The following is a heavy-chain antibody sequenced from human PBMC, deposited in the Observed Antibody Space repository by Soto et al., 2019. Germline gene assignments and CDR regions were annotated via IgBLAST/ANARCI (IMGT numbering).Heavy chain of an antibody. CDR3: ARKHYSGLDF. D-gene: IGHD2-15*01. CDR1: DESFSRHS. V-gene: IGHV4-34*01. CDR2: VNYYGGT. J-gene: IGHJ4*02. Sequence: SETLSLTCGVCDESFSRHSWTWIRQPPGVGMEWSGEVNYYGGTVYSPPLRSRVTISIDTSKNQVYLKVTSVTAADTAKYYCARKHYSGLDFWGQGTPVTVSS.